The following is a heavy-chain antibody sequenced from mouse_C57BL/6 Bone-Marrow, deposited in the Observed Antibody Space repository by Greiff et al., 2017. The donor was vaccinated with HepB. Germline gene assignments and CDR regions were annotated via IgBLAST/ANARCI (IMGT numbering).Heavy chain of an antibody. D-gene: IGHD2-2*01. V-gene: IGHV5-2*01. CDR1: EYEFPSHD. Sequence: EVKLMESGGGLVQPGESLKLSCESNEYEFPSHDMSWVRKTPEKRLELVAAINSDGGSTYYPDTMERRFIISRDNTKKTLYLQMSSLRSEDTALYYCARGLKGYYAMDYWGQGTSVTVSS. CDR3: ARGLKGYYAMDY. J-gene: IGHJ4*01. CDR2: INSDGGST.